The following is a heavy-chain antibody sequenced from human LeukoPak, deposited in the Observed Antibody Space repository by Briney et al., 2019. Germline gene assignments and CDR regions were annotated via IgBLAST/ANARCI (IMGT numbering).Heavy chain of an antibody. CDR1: GFTFSDYY. Sequence: KPGGSLRLSCAASGFTFSDYYMTWIRQAPGKGLEWVSHITGSGGTMYYADSVKGRFTASRDNAKNSLYLQMNSLRAEDTAVYYCTRSWGSFGMSYYYAMDVWGQGTTVTVSS. CDR2: ITGSGGTM. V-gene: IGHV3-11*01. CDR3: TRSWGSFGMSYYYAMDV. J-gene: IGHJ6*02. D-gene: IGHD7-27*01.